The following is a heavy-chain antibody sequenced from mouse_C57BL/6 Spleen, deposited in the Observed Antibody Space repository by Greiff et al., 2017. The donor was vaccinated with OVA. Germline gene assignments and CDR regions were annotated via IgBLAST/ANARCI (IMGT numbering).Heavy chain of an antibody. CDR1: GFSLTSYG. CDR3: AIREDYCSSSW. D-gene: IGHD1-1*01. J-gene: IGHJ4*01. CDR2: IWGGGST. Sequence: VQLQESGPGLVAPSQSLSITCTASGFSLTSYGVDWVRQPPGKGLEWLGVIWGGGSTNYNSAIMSRLSISKENSKSQVFLIMNSLQSDDTAMYYCAIREDYCSSSWWGQGASVTVSS. V-gene: IGHV2-9*01.